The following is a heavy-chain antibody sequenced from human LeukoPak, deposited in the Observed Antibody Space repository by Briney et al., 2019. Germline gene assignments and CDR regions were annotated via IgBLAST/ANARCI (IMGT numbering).Heavy chain of an antibody. CDR2: ISAYNGNT. V-gene: IGHV1-18*01. D-gene: IGHD1-26*01. Sequence: ASVKVSCKAFGYTFTSYGISWVRQAPGQGLEWMGWISAYNGNTNYAQKLQGRVTMTTDTSTSTAYMELRSLRSDDTAVYYCARVWSPSGSYFLFSGAFDIWGQGTMVTVSS. CDR1: GYTFTSYG. J-gene: IGHJ3*02. CDR3: ARVWSPSGSYFLFSGAFDI.